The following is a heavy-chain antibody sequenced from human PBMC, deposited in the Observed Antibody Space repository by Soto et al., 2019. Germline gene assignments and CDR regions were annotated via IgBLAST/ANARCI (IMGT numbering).Heavy chain of an antibody. CDR2: ISGSGGST. Sequence: EVQLLESGGGLVQPGGSLRLSCAAAGFTFSSYAMSWVRQAPGKGLEWVSAISGSGGSTYYADSVKGRFTISRDNSKNTLYLQMNSLRAEDTAVYYCARSYYYDSSGYYATFDYWGQGTLVTVSS. D-gene: IGHD3-22*01. CDR3: ARSYYYDSSGYYATFDY. J-gene: IGHJ4*02. CDR1: GFTFSSYA. V-gene: IGHV3-23*01.